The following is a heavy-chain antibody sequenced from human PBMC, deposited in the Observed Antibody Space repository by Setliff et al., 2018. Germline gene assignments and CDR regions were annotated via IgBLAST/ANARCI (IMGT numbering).Heavy chain of an antibody. CDR2: IEPGDSHT. V-gene: IGHV5-51*01. J-gene: IGHJ4*02. CDR1: GYSFSNFW. CDR3: ARTXXXXTYSFYFDY. Sequence: PGESLKISCKGSGYSFSNFWIGWVRQMPGKGLEWMGIIEPGDSHTRYSPSFQGQVTMSADKSINTAYLQWSNLKASDTAIYYCARTXXXXTYSFYFDYCGQGXXVTVS. D-gene: IGHD2-21*01.